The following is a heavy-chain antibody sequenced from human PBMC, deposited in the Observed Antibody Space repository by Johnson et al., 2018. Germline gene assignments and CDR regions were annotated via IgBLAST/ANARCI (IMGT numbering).Heavy chain of an antibody. CDR3: AKDQSPEVGVDPFDI. J-gene: IGHJ3*02. Sequence: EVQLVESGGGLVQPGGSLRLSCAASGFTFSSYAMSWVRQAPGKGLEWVSAISGSGGDTWFADSVKGRFTISRDNSKNPFSLRAEDTAVYYCAKDQSPEVGVDPFDIWGQGTMVTVSS. D-gene: IGHD2-15*01. CDR1: GFTFSSYA. CDR2: ISGSGGDT. V-gene: IGHV3-23*04.